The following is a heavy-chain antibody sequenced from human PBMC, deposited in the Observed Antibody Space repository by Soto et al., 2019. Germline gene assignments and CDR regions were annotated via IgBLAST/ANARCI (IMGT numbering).Heavy chain of an antibody. CDR3: GRDGSVEDCSGGTCYFLDY. CDR2: ISGSGSTI. Sequence: QVQVLESGGGLVKPGGSLRLSCAASGFTFSDFFMSGGRQAPGKGLEWIADISGSGSTIRYADSVKGRITISRDNAKNAVALQMNSLRAEDTAVYYCGRDGSVEDCSGGTCYFLDYWGQGTLVTVSS. CDR1: GFTFSDFF. J-gene: IGHJ4*02. V-gene: IGHV3-11*01. D-gene: IGHD2-15*01.